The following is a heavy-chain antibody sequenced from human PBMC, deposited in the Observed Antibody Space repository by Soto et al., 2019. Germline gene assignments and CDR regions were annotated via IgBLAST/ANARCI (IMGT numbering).Heavy chain of an antibody. J-gene: IGHJ4*02. CDR3: ARNQIMGHGYNHLFDY. Sequence: SETLSLTCAVSGYSISSGYYWGWIRQPPGKGLEWIGSIYHSGSTYYNPSLKSRVTISVDTSKNQLSLKLSSVTAADTAVYYCARNQIMGHGYNHLFDYWGQGTLVTVSS. CDR1: GYSISSGYY. CDR2: IYHSGST. D-gene: IGHD1-1*01. V-gene: IGHV4-38-2*01.